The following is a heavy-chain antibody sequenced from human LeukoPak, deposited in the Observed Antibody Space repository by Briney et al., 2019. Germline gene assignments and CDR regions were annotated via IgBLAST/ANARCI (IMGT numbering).Heavy chain of an antibody. J-gene: IGHJ4*02. Sequence: SETLSLTCTVSGGSISSYYWSWIRQPAGKGLEWIGRIYTSGSTNYNPSLKSRVTTSVDTSKNQFSLKLSSVTAADTAVYYCARSGSGWYGASPAWFVYWGEGTLVTVSS. D-gene: IGHD6-19*01. V-gene: IGHV4-4*07. CDR2: IYTSGST. CDR1: GGSISSYY. CDR3: ARSGSGWYGASPAWFVY.